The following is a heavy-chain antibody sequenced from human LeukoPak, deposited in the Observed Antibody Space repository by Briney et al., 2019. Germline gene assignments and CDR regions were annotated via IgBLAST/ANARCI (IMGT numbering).Heavy chain of an antibody. CDR3: ARDGGSSNYWFDP. CDR2: INHSGRT. Sequence: PSETLSLTCAVYGVSFGVHYWLWVRQPPGKGLEWIGEINHSGRTNYNPSLKSRVTISVDTSKNKFSLPLTSLPAADTAVYYCARDGGSSNYWFDPWGQGTLVTVSS. J-gene: IGHJ5*02. D-gene: IGHD4-11*01. CDR1: GVSFGVHY. V-gene: IGHV4-34*01.